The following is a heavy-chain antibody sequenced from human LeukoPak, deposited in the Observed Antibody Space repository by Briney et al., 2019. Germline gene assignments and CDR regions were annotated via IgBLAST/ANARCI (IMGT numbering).Heavy chain of an antibody. CDR2: IDESGGST. CDR1: GFTFSSYA. D-gene: IGHD1-1*01. V-gene: IGHV3-23*01. Sequence: GGSLRLSCAASGFTFSSYAMNWVRQPPGEGLEWVSTIDESGGSTWYADSVKGRFTISRDNSKNTLYLQINSLSAEDTAVYYCAKDLGDRNWYFDYWGQGTLVTVSS. CDR3: AKDLGDRNWYFDY. J-gene: IGHJ4*02.